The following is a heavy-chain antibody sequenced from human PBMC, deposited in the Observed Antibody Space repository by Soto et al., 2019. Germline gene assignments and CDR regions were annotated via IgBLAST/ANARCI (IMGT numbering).Heavy chain of an antibody. Sequence: PSEILSLTCTVSGGSISSYYWSWIRQPPGKGLEWIGYIYYSGSTNYNPSLKSRVTISVDTSKNQFSLKLSSVTAAGTAVYYCARADYYGSGSDYGMDVWGQGTTVTVSS. CDR2: IYYSGST. CDR3: ARADYYGSGSDYGMDV. D-gene: IGHD3-10*01. CDR1: GGSISSYY. J-gene: IGHJ6*02. V-gene: IGHV4-59*01.